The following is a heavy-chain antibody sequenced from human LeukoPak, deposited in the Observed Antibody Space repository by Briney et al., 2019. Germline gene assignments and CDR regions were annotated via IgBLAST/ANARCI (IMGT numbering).Heavy chain of an antibody. J-gene: IGHJ6*03. Sequence: GASVKVSCKASGYTFTSYGISWVRQAPGQGLEWMGLISAYNGNTNYAQKLQGRVTMTRDTSISTAYMELSRLRSDDTAVYYCARDKGEYCSSTSCYTRYYYYYMDVWGKGTTVTVSS. D-gene: IGHD2-2*02. V-gene: IGHV1-18*01. CDR1: GYTFTSYG. CDR2: ISAYNGNT. CDR3: ARDKGEYCSSTSCYTRYYYYYMDV.